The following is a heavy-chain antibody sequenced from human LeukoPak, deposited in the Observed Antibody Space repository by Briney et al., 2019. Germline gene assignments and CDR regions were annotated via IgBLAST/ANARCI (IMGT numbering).Heavy chain of an antibody. CDR1: GGTFSSYA. Sequence: ASVKVSCKASGGTFSSYAISWVRQAPGQRLEWMGGIIPIFGTANYAQKFQGRVTITTDESTSTAYMELSSLRSGDTAVYYCARSIFLVGAPTFDYWGQGTLDTVSS. J-gene: IGHJ4*02. D-gene: IGHD1-26*01. CDR3: ARSIFLVGAPTFDY. V-gene: IGHV1-69*05. CDR2: IIPIFGTA.